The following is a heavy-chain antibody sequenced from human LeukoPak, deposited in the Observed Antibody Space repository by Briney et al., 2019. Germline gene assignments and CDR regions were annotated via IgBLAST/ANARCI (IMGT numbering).Heavy chain of an antibody. CDR3: ARWGYCSSTSCYTGYAFDI. CDR1: GYTFTGYY. Sequence: ASVKVSCKASGYTFTGYYMHWVRQAPGQGLERMGWINPNSGGTNYAQKFQGRVTMTRDTSISTAYMELSRLRSDDTAVYYCARWGYCSSTSCYTGYAFDIWGQGTTVSISS. J-gene: IGHJ3*02. V-gene: IGHV1-2*02. CDR2: INPNSGGT. D-gene: IGHD2-2*02.